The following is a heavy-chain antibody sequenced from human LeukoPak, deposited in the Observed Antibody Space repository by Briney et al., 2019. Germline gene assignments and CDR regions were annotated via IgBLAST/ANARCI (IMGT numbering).Heavy chain of an antibody. D-gene: IGHD6-13*01. V-gene: IGHV1-18*01. J-gene: IGHJ5*02. CDR1: GYTFSTSR. Sequence: ASVKVSFNASGYTFSTSRNNWVRQAPGQGLEWMGWISVYNGNTNYAQKLQGRVTMTTDTSTSTAYMELRSLRSDDTALYYCARGSRGWSFSASGPATLVTVSS. CDR3: ARGSRGWSFSA. CDR2: ISVYNGNT.